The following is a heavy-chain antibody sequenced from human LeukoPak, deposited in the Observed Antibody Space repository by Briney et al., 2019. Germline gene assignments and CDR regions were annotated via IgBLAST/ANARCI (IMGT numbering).Heavy chain of an antibody. Sequence: SETLSLTCAVYGGSFSGYYWSWIRQPPGKGLEWIGEVNHSGSTNYNPSLKSRVTISVDTSKNQFSLKLSSVTAADTAVYYCARVVVAASYGMDVWGQGTTVTVSS. J-gene: IGHJ6*02. V-gene: IGHV4-34*01. CDR2: VNHSGST. D-gene: IGHD2-15*01. CDR3: ARVVVAASYGMDV. CDR1: GGSFSGYY.